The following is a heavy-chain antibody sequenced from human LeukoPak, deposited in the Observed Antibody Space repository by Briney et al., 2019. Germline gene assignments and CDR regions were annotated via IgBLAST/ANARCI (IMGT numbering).Heavy chain of an antibody. CDR3: ARGYCSGGSCYCFDY. J-gene: IGHJ4*02. CDR1: GGTFSSYA. Sequence: RASVKVSCKASGGTFSSYAISWVRQAPGQGLEWMGGIIPIFGTANYAQKFQGRVTITADKSTSTAYMKLSSLRSEDTAVYYCARGYCSGGSCYCFDYWGQGTLVTVSS. D-gene: IGHD2-15*01. CDR2: IIPIFGTA. V-gene: IGHV1-69*06.